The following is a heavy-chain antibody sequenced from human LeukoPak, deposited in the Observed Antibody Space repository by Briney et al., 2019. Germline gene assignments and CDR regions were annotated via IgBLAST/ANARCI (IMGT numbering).Heavy chain of an antibody. V-gene: IGHV4-34*01. D-gene: IGHD5-18*01. Sequence: SETLSLTCAVYGGSFSGYYWSWIRQPPGKGLEWIGEINHSGSTNYNPSLKGRVTISVDTSKNQFSLQLNSVTPEDTAVYYCARGGQGDGYSADEAFDIWGQGTMVTVS. CDR1: GGSFSGYY. CDR2: INHSGST. CDR3: ARGGQGDGYSADEAFDI. J-gene: IGHJ3*02.